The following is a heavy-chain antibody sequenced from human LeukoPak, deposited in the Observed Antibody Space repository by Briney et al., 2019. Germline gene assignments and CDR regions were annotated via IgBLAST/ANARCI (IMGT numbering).Heavy chain of an antibody. CDR3: AKDQGNWNWGGDI. J-gene: IGHJ3*02. CDR2: ISGGGGST. Sequence: KPSETLSLTCAVYGGSFSGYYWSWLRQPPGKGLEWVSAISGGGGSTYYADSVKGRFTISRDNSKNTLYLQMNSLRAEDTAVYYCAKDQGNWNWGGDIWGQGTMVTVSS. D-gene: IGHD1-7*01. CDR1: GGSFSGYY. V-gene: IGHV3-23*01.